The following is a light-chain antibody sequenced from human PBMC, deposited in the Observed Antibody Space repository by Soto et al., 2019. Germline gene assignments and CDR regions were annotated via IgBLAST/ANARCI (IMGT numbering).Light chain of an antibody. V-gene: IGLV1-47*02. CDR3: AAWDDNLSVV. CDR1: SSNIESNY. Sequence: QAVVTQPPSASGTPGQRVTISCSGSSSNIESNYVYWYQQFPGTAPKLLTYIDNQRPSGVPDRFSASKSGTSASLAISGLRSEDEADYYCAAWDDNLSVVFGGGTKVTVL. J-gene: IGLJ2*01. CDR2: IDN.